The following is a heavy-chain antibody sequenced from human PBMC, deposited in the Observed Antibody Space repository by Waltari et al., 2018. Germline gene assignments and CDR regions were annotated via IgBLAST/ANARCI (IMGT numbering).Heavy chain of an antibody. CDR2: IDVTGNT. V-gene: IGHV4-61*02. CDR3: ARVHSLGQYDSNGQESNFDH. J-gene: IGHJ4*02. Sequence: QVRLQESGPGLVKPSQTLSLTCGVSGDSIINSNIYWNWFRQPAGKRLEWLGRIDVTGNTLYNPSLKSRVTISMDASKNQFSLSLNFVTVADTAVYSCARVHSLGQYDSNGQESNFDHWGQGALVTVSS. D-gene: IGHD3-16*01. CDR1: GDSIINSNIY.